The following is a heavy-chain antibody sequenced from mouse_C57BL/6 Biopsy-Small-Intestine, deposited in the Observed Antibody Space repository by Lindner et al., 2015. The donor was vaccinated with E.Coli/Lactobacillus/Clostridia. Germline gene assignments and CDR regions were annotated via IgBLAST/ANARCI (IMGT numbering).Heavy chain of an antibody. V-gene: IGHV1-9*01. CDR2: ILPGSAIT. D-gene: IGHD4-1*01. CDR3: AKSPELGRNY. Sequence: VQLQESGAELMKPGASVKLPCKATGYTFTASWIEWIKQRPGHGLEWIGEILPGSAITNYNERFKGKATFTTDTSSNTAYMQLSSLTTEDSAIYYCAKSPELGRNYWGQGTTLTVSS. J-gene: IGHJ2*01. CDR1: GYTFTASW.